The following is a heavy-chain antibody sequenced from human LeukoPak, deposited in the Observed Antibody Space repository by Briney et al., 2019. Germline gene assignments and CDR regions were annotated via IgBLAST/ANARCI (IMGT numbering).Heavy chain of an antibody. J-gene: IGHJ4*02. CDR3: ARDGTMVRGVFNY. V-gene: IGHV4-34*01. D-gene: IGHD3-10*01. CDR1: GGSFSGYY. CDR2: INHSRST. Sequence: SETLSLTCAVYGGSFSGYYWSWIRQPPGKGLEWIGEINHSRSTNYNPSLKSRVTISVDTSKNQFSLKLSSVTAADTAVYYCARDGTMVRGVFNYWGQGTLVTVSS.